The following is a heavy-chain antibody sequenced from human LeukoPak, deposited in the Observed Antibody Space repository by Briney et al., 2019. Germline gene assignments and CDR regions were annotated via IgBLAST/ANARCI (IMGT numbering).Heavy chain of an antibody. CDR1: GYTFTGYY. D-gene: IGHD5-18*01. CDR2: INPNSGGT. Sequence: ASVMVSCKASGYTFTGYYMHWVRQAPGQGLEWMRGINPNSGGTNYAQKFQGRVTMTRDTSISTAYMELSRLRSDDTAVYYCARGAGPGSGYPLGYWGQGTLVTVSS. J-gene: IGHJ4*02. CDR3: ARGAGPGSGYPLGY. V-gene: IGHV1-2*02.